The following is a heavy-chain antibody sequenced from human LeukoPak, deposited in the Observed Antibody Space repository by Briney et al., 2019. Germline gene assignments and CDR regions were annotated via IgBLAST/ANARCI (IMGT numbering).Heavy chain of an antibody. D-gene: IGHD6-13*01. Sequence: PGGALRRSGAAAGFSCSRYEINWGRQAAGKGLEWVSYISSSGSTISYADSVKGRFTISRDNAKNSLYLQMNSLRAGDTAVYYCARGHEKSYSTDAYWGQGTLVTVSS. J-gene: IGHJ4*02. CDR1: GFSCSRYE. V-gene: IGHV3-48*03. CDR2: ISSSGSTI. CDR3: ARGHEKSYSTDAY.